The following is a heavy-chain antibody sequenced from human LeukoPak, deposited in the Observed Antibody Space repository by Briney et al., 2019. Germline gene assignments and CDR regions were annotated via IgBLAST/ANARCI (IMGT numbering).Heavy chain of an antibody. V-gene: IGHV4-4*07. CDR1: GFAFSDAW. CDR3: AREGTAGTNLNWFDP. D-gene: IGHD1-1*01. J-gene: IGHJ5*02. CDR2: IYSSGST. Sequence: GSLGLSCAASGFAFSDAWLSWIRQPAGKGLEWIGRIYSSGSTNYNPSLKSRVTMSVDTSKNQFSLKLSSVTAADTAVYYCAREGTAGTNLNWFDPWGQGTLVTVSS.